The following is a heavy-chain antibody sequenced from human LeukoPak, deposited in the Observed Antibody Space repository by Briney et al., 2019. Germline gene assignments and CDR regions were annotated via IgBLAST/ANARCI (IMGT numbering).Heavy chain of an antibody. CDR2: ISSSSSYI. D-gene: IGHD2-15*01. V-gene: IGHV3-21*01. Sequence: PGRSLRLSCAASGFTFDDYAMNWVRQAPGKGLEWVSSISSSSSYIYYADSVKGRFTISRDNAKNSLYLQMNSLRAEDTAVYYCARDCSGGSCYSFVGYYYGMDVWGQGTTVTVSS. CDR3: ARDCSGGSCYSFVGYYYGMDV. J-gene: IGHJ6*02. CDR1: GFTFDDYA.